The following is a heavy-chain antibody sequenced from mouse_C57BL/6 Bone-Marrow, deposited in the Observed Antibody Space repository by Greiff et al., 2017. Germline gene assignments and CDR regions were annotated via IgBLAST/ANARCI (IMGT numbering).Heavy chain of an antibody. Sequence: QVQLKESGAELVKPGASVKMSCKASGYTFTSYWITWVKQRPGQGLEWIGDIYPGSGSTNYNEKFKSKATLTVDTSSSTAYMQLSSLTSEDSAVYYCARSGGSSSFDVWGTGTTVTVSS. J-gene: IGHJ1*03. D-gene: IGHD1-1*01. V-gene: IGHV1-55*01. CDR1: GYTFTSYW. CDR3: ARSGGSSSFDV. CDR2: IYPGSGST.